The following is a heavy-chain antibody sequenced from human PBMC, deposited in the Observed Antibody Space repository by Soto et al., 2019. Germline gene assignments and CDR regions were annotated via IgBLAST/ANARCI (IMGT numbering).Heavy chain of an antibody. J-gene: IGHJ2*01. CDR2: ISGSGGST. CDR1: GFTFRSYA. V-gene: IGHV3-23*01. Sequence: EVQLLESGGGLVQPGGSLRLSCAASGFTFRSYAMSWVRQAPGKGLEWVSVISGSGGSTYYTDSVKGRFTISRDNSKDTLYVQMNSLRVEDTAVYYCAKTGGSYWYFDLWCRGTLVTVSS. D-gene: IGHD7-27*01. CDR3: AKTGGSYWYFDL.